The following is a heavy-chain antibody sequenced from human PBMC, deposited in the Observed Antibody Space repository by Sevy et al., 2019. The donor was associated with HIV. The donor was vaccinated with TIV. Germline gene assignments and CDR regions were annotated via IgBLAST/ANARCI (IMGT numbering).Heavy chain of an antibody. V-gene: IGHV1-2*04. CDR1: GYTFTGYY. J-gene: IGHJ6*02. Sequence: ASVKVSCKASGYTFTGYYIHWVRQAPGQGLEWMGWINPNSGATNYAQKFQGSVTMTRETSISTAYMELSRLRSDDTAVYYCARGRRYISNWYTYYYGMDVWGQGTTVTVSS. CDR2: INPNSGAT. D-gene: IGHD6-13*01. CDR3: ARGRRYISNWYTYYYGMDV.